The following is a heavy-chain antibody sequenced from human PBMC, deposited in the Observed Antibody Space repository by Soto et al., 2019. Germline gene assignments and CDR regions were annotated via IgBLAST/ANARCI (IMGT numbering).Heavy chain of an antibody. CDR1: GFTFSSYS. D-gene: IGHD3-10*01. CDR3: ARDTKDGSGSYYYGMDV. J-gene: IGHJ6*02. V-gene: IGHV3-21*01. Sequence: GGSLRLSCAASGFTFSSYSMNWVRQAPGKGLEWVSSISSSSSYIYYADSVKGRFTISRDNAKNSLYLQMNSLRAEDTAVYYCARDTKDGSGSYYYGMDVWGQGTTVTVSS. CDR2: ISSSSSYI.